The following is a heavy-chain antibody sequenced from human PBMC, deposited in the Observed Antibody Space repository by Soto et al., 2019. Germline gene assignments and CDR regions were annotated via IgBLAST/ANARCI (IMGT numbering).Heavy chain of an antibody. CDR1: GYTFTSYG. J-gene: IGHJ6*03. V-gene: IGHV1-18*01. CDR3: ARDGLPGRAIYYYYYMDV. Sequence: ASVKVSCKASGYTFTSYGISWVRQAPGQGLEWMGWISAYNGNTNYAQKLQGRVTMTTDTSTSTAYMELRSLRSDDTAVYYCARDGLPGRAIYYYYYMDVGGKGNPGHRLL. CDR2: ISAYNGNT.